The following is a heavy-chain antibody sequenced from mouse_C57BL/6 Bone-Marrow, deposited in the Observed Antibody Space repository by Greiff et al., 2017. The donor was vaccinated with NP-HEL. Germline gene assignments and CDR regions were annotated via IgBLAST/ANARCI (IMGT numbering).Heavy chain of an antibody. CDR1: GYTFTDYE. J-gene: IGHJ3*01. CDR3: TRFFYYGSSPSWFAY. CDR2: IDPETGGT. Sequence: LVESGAELVRPGASVTLSCKASGYTFTDYEMHWVKQTPVHGLEWIGAIDPETGGTAYNQKFKGKAILTADKSSSTAYMELRSLTSEDSAVYYCTRFFYYGSSPSWFAYWGQGTLVTVSA. V-gene: IGHV1-15*01. D-gene: IGHD1-1*01.